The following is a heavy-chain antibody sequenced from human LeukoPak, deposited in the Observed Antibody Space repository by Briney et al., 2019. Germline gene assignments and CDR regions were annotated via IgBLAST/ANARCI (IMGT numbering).Heavy chain of an antibody. CDR2: IIPIFGTA. D-gene: IGHD3-3*01. V-gene: IGHV1-69*13. CDR1: VGTFSSYA. CDR3: ARTGEWLLYSGFDY. Sequence: ASVTVSCKASVGTFSSYAISWVRQAPGQGLEWMGGIIPIFGTANYAHKFQGRVTITADESTSTAYMELSSLRSEDTAVYYCARTGEWLLYSGFDYWGQGTLVTVSS. J-gene: IGHJ4*02.